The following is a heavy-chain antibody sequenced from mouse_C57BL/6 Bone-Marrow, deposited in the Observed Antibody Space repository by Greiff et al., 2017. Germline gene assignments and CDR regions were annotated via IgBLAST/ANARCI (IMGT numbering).Heavy chain of an antibody. Sequence: VQLQQPGAELVKPGASVKLSCKASGYTFTSYWMQWVKQRPGQGLEWIGEIDPSDSYTNYNQKFKGKATLTVDTSSSTAYMQLSSLTSEDSAVYYCASGSPYYFDYWGQGTTLTV. CDR1: GYTFTSYW. D-gene: IGHD1-1*02. CDR2: IDPSDSYT. J-gene: IGHJ2*01. CDR3: ASGSPYYFDY. V-gene: IGHV1-50*01.